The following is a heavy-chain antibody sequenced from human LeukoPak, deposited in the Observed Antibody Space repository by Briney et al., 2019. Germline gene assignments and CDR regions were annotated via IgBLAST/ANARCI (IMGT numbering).Heavy chain of an antibody. Sequence: SETLSLTSAVYGGSFSGYYWSWIRQPPGKGLEWIGEINHSGSTNYNPSLKSRVTISVDTSKNQFSLKLSSVTAADTAVYYCARLAAAGNNLVYYFDYWGQGTLVTVSS. J-gene: IGHJ4*02. CDR2: INHSGST. CDR1: GGSFSGYY. CDR3: ARLAAAGNNLVYYFDY. D-gene: IGHD6-13*01. V-gene: IGHV4-34*01.